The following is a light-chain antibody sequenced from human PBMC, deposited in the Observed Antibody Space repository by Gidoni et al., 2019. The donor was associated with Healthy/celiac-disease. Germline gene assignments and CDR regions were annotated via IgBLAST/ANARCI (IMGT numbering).Light chain of an antibody. CDR1: QSLLHSNGYNY. CDR3: MQALSHT. Sequence: DIVMTQSPLSLPVTPGEPASISCRSSQSLLHSNGYNYLDWYLQKPGQSPQLLIYLGSNRASGVPDRFSGSGSGTDFTLKISRVEAEDVGVYYCMQALSHTFGGGTKVEIK. CDR2: LGS. J-gene: IGKJ4*01. V-gene: IGKV2-28*01.